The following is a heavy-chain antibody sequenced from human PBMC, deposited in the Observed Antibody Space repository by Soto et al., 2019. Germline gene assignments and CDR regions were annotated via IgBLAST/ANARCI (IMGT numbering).Heavy chain of an antibody. J-gene: IGHJ4*02. Sequence: GWSLRLSCAPSVFTFISYGMHWVRQAPGKGLEWVAVISYDGSNKYYADSVKGRFTISRDNSKNTLYLQMNSLRAEDTAVYYCAKDTNYYDSSGYPFDYWGQGTLVTVSS. D-gene: IGHD3-22*01. V-gene: IGHV3-30*18. CDR2: ISYDGSNK. CDR3: AKDTNYYDSSGYPFDY. CDR1: VFTFISYG.